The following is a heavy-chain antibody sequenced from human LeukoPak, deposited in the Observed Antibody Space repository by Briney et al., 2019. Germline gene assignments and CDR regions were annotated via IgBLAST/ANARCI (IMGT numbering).Heavy chain of an antibody. D-gene: IGHD1-14*01. J-gene: IGHJ4*02. CDR1: GYSISSGYY. CDR3: VRIWESGIPHYFES. CDR2: IYHSGNT. Sequence: SETLSLTCTVSGYSISSGYYWGWVRQPPGKGLEYIGSIYHSGNTHYHSSLKSRVTISVDTSKNQFSLKLGAVTAADTAVYYCVRIWESGIPHYFESWGQGTLVTVSS. V-gene: IGHV4-38-2*02.